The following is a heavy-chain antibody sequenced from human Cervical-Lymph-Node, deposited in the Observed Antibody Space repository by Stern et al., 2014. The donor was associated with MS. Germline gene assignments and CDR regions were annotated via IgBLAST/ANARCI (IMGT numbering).Heavy chain of an antibody. CDR3: ARGHWELLGNNYFDS. J-gene: IGHJ4*02. CDR2: LHASGAT. Sequence: QVQLQESGPGLVKPSQTLSLTCTVSGASISSGTSYWSWIRQPAGGGLEWIGRLHASGATYYNPSLKRRVTLSGATATTQFSLNLNSVTAADTAVYYCARGHWELLGNNYFDSWGQGTLVTVSS. V-gene: IGHV4-61*02. CDR1: GASISSGTSY. D-gene: IGHD1-26*01.